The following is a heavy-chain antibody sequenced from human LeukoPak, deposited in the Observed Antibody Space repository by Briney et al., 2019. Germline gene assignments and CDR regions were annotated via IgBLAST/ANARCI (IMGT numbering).Heavy chain of an antibody. V-gene: IGHV1-69*05. J-gene: IGHJ4*02. CDR3: ARAFNQLLLFDY. D-gene: IGHD2-15*01. Sequence: SVKVSCKASGGTFSSYAISWVRQAPGQGLEWMGGIIPIFGTANYAQKFQGRVTITTDESTSTAYMELSSLRSEDTAVYYCARAFNQLLLFDYWGQGTLVTVSS. CDR1: GGTFSSYA. CDR2: IIPIFGTA.